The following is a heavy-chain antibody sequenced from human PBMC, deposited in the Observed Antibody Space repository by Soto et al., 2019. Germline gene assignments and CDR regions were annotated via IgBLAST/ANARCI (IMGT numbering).Heavy chain of an antibody. CDR1: GFTFNSHE. J-gene: IGHJ5*02. V-gene: IGHV3-48*03. Sequence: EVQLVESGGGLVQPGGSLRLSCAGSGFTFNSHEMTWVRLAPGKGLEWISSISSSGGSIYYAASVKGRFTVYRDIAKNSLYLQMNSLRAEDTSVYYCARSGGLYGSSSRCSSPWFDPWGLGTLVTVSS. CDR3: ARSGGLYGSSSRCSSPWFDP. D-gene: IGHD2-2*01. CDR2: ISSSGGSI.